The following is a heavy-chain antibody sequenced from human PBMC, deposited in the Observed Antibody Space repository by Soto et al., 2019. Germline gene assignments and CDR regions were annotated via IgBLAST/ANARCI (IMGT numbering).Heavy chain of an antibody. J-gene: IGHJ4*02. CDR1: GFTFSSYE. CDR2: ISSSGSTI. V-gene: IGHV3-48*03. CDR3: ARDSTLELRDFDY. Sequence: GGSLRLSCAASGFTFSSYEMNWVRQAPGKGLEWVSYISSSGSTIYYADPVKGRFTISRDNAKNSLYLQMNSLRAEDTAVYYCARDSTLELRDFDYWGQGALVTVSS. D-gene: IGHD1-7*01.